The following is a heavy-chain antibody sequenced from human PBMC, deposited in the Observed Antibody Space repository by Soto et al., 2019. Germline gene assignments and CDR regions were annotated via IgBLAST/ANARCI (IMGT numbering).Heavy chain of an antibody. J-gene: IGHJ2*01. CDR3: ASTWVYDWYFDL. V-gene: IGHV1-69*02. CDR1: GGTFSSYT. CDR2: IIPILGIA. D-gene: IGHD3-16*01. Sequence: QVQLVQSGAEVKKPGSSVKVSCKASGGTFSSYTISWVRQALGQGLEWMGRIIPILGIANYAQKFQGRVTITADKSTSTAYMELSSLRSEDTAVYYCASTWVYDWYFDLWGRGTLVTVSS.